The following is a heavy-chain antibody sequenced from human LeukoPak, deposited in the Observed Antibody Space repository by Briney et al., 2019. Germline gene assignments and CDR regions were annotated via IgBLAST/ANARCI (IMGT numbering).Heavy chain of an antibody. CDR2: IYYSGST. CDR3: ARRSGSSSFDY. V-gene: IGHV4-59*06. CDR1: GGSISSYY. J-gene: IGHJ4*02. D-gene: IGHD1-26*01. Sequence: SETLSLTRTVSGGSISSYYWSWIRQHPGKGLEWIGYIYYSGSTYYNPSLKSRVTISVDTSKNQFSLNLSSVTAADTAVYYCARRSGSSSFDYWGQGTLVTVSS.